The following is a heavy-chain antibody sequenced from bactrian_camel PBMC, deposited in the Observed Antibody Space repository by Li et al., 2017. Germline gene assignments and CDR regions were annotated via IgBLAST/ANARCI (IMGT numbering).Heavy chain of an antibody. D-gene: IGHD4*01. CDR3: AADPKCPSWETMWAFWSY. CDR2: IERNGRT. V-gene: IGHV3S53*01. J-gene: IGHJ4*01. CDR1: GGTGSMDR. Sequence: HVQLVESGGGSEQAGESVRLSCVTSGGTGSMDRMGWFRQAPGQERVKVASIERNGRTTYADSVKGRFTISKDNAKNTLYLQMNSLKPEDTAMYHCAADPKCPSWETMWAFWSYRGQGTQVTVS.